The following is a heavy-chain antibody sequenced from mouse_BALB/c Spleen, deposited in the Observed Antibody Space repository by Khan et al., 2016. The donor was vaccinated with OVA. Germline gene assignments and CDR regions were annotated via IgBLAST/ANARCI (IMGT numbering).Heavy chain of an antibody. J-gene: IGHJ2*01. CDR3: ARKNGSDFDY. Sequence: VRLQQSGPELVKPGASVKISCTASGYSFTGYFMNWVMQSHGKSLEWIGRINPHIGEAFYNQKFKGKATLTVDESSSTAHMELRSLASEDSAVYYCARKNGSDFDYWGQGTTLTGSS. CDR1: GYSFTGYF. D-gene: IGHD1-1*01. V-gene: IGHV1-20*02. CDR2: INPHIGEA.